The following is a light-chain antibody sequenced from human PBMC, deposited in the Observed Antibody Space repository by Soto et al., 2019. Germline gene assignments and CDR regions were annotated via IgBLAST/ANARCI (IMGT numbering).Light chain of an antibody. CDR1: QGISSY. Sequence: DIQLTQSPSFLSASVGDRVTITCRASQGISSYLAWYQQKPGKAPKLLIYAASTLQSGVQSRFSGSGSGTEFTLTVSSLQPEDFATYYCQQLNSYRRRLTFGGGTKVEIK. V-gene: IGKV1-9*01. J-gene: IGKJ4*01. CDR3: QQLNSYRRRLT. CDR2: AAS.